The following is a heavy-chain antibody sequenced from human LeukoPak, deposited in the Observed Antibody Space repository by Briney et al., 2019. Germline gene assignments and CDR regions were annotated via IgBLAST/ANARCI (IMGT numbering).Heavy chain of an antibody. Sequence: SETLSLTCTVSGGSISSYYWSWIRQPPGKGLEWIGYIYYSGSTNYNPSLKSRVTISVDTSKNQFSLKLSSVTAADTAVYYCARVLSGGRGYFDYWGQGTLVTVSS. D-gene: IGHD3-10*01. CDR3: ARVLSGGRGYFDY. CDR2: IYYSGST. J-gene: IGHJ4*02. V-gene: IGHV4-59*01. CDR1: GGSISSYY.